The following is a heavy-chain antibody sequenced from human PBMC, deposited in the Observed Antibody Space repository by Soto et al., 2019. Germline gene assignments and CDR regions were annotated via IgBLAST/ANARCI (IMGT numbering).Heavy chain of an antibody. V-gene: IGHV1-69*01. CDR1: GGTFSSYA. D-gene: IGHD3-22*01. J-gene: IGHJ3*02. Sequence: QVQLVQSGAEVKKPGSSVKVSCKASGGTFSSYAISWVRQAPGQGLEWMGGIIPIFGTANYAQKFQGRDRITADESTSTAHMELRRLRSEDTAVYYCAGLLLAKTYYSSGPPLDIWGQGTMVTVSS. CDR2: IIPIFGTA. CDR3: AGLLLAKTYYSSGPPLDI.